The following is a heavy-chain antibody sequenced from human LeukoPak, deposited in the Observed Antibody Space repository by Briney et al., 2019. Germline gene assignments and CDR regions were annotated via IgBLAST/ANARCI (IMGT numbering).Heavy chain of an antibody. J-gene: IGHJ4*02. CDR3: ARAPGVVTSFDY. V-gene: IGHV4-61*08. CDR2: IYYSGTS. CDR1: GGSISSGAYY. Sequence: SETLSLTCTVSGGSISSGAYYWSWIRQPPGKELEWIGYIYYSGTSNYNPSLKSRVTISVDASKNQFSLKLSSVTAADTAVYYCARAPGVVTSFDYWGQGTLVSVSS. D-gene: IGHD4-23*01.